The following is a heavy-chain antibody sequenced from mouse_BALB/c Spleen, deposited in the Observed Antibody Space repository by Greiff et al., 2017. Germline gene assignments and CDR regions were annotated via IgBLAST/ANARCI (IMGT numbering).Heavy chain of an antibody. CDR3: AVVRLRNYFDY. V-gene: IGHV1-63*02. Sequence: QVQLKQSGAELVRPGTSVKISCKASGYTFTNYWLGWVKQRPGHGLEWIGDIYPGGGYTNYNEKFKGKATLTADTSSSTAYMQLSSLTSEDSAVYFCAVVRLRNYFDYWGQGTTLTVSS. CDR1: GYTFTNYW. CDR2: IYPGGGYT. D-gene: IGHD1-2*01. J-gene: IGHJ2*01.